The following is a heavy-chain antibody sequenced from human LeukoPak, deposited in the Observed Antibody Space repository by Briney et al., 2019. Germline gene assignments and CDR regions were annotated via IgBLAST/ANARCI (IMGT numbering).Heavy chain of an antibody. Sequence: GGSLRLSCAASGFTFSIYNMNWVRQAPGKGLEWVSYISRSSNTTYYADSVKGRFSISRDNAKNSLYLQMNRLRVKDTAVYYCARGTAVAGTSVGVGAWGQGILVTV. J-gene: IGHJ1*01. CDR1: GFTFSIYN. CDR2: ISRSSNTT. D-gene: IGHD6-19*01. V-gene: IGHV3-48*01. CDR3: ARGTAVAGTSVGVGA.